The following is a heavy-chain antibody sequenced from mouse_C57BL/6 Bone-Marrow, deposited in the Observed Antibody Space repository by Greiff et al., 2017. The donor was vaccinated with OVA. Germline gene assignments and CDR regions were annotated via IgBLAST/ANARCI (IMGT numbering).Heavy chain of an antibody. CDR1: GYTFTDYY. CDR3: ARLGLYPDY. V-gene: IGHV1-19*01. CDR2: INPYNGGT. D-gene: IGHD2-12*01. J-gene: IGHJ2*01. Sequence: EVQLQQSGPVLVKPGASVKMSCKASGYTFTDYYMNWVKQSHGKSLEWIGVINPYNGGTSYNQKFKGKATLTVDKSSSTAYMELNSLTSEDSAVYYCARLGLYPDYWGQGTTLTVSS.